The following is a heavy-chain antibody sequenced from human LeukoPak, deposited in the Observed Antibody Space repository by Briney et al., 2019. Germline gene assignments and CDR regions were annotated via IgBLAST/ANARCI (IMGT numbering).Heavy chain of an antibody. CDR3: ARYYGGNSACDY. CDR1: GFTFSSYS. Sequence: GGSLRLSCAASGFTFSSYSMTWVRQAPGKGLEWVSSISSSSSYIYYADSVKGRFTISRDNAKNSLYLQMNSLRAEDTAVYYCARYYGGNSACDYWGQGTLVTVSS. D-gene: IGHD4-23*01. V-gene: IGHV3-21*01. J-gene: IGHJ4*02. CDR2: ISSSSSYI.